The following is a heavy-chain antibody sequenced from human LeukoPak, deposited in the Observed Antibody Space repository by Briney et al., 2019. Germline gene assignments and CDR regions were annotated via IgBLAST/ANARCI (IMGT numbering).Heavy chain of an antibody. CDR3: AKEWYFDWLVPYFDY. Sequence: PGGSLRLSCAASGFTFSSYAMSCVRQAPGKGLEWVSAIIGSGGSTYYADSVKGRFTISRDNSKNTLYLQMNSLRAEDTAVYYCAKEWYFDWLVPYFDYWGQGTLVTVSS. J-gene: IGHJ4*02. CDR2: IIGSGGST. V-gene: IGHV3-23*01. D-gene: IGHD3-9*01. CDR1: GFTFSSYA.